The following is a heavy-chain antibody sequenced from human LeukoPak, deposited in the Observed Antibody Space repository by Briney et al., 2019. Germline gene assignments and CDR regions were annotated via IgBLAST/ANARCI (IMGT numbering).Heavy chain of an antibody. CDR3: AKDPGGEVLPDY. J-gene: IGHJ4*02. CDR2: IRYDGSKK. CDR1: GFTFSSYG. Sequence: GESLRLSCAASGFTFSSYGMHWVRQAPGKGLEWVAFIRYDGSKKNYADSVKGRFTISRDNSKNTLYLQMNNLRAEDTAVYYCAKDPGGEVLPDYWGQGTLVTVSS. V-gene: IGHV3-30*02. D-gene: IGHD3-10*01.